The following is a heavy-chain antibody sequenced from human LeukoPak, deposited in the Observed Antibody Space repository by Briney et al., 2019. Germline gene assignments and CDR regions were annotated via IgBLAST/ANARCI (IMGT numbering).Heavy chain of an antibody. CDR3: ATESGTYSGTCFDY. CDR1: GFTFSGYG. Sequence: GGSLRLSCAASGFTFSGYGMHWVRQAPGKGLEWVAFIRYDGTNQYYADSVKGRFTISRDNSKNTLYLHMNSLRAEDTAVYFCATESGTYSGTCFDYWGQGTLVTVSS. D-gene: IGHD1-26*01. CDR2: IRYDGTNQ. J-gene: IGHJ4*02. V-gene: IGHV3-30*02.